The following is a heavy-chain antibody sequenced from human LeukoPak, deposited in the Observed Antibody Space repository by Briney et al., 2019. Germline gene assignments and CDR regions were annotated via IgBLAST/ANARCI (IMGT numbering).Heavy chain of an antibody. CDR2: ISGSGGNT. J-gene: IGHJ4*02. D-gene: IGHD3-16*01. CDR3: AKDEDYAGGVADY. CDR1: GFTFNSYD. Sequence: PPGGSLRLSCAASGFTFNSYDMSWVRQAPGKGLEWVSAISGSGGNTNYADSVKGRFTISRDNSKNTLYLQMSSLSAEDTAVYYCAKDEDYAGGVADYWGQGTLVTVSS. V-gene: IGHV3-23*01.